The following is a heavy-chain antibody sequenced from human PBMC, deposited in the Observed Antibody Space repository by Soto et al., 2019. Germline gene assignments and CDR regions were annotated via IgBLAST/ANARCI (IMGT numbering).Heavy chain of an antibody. CDR3: ARALNTQVGGLDV. J-gene: IGHJ6*02. Sequence: GSLLLSCAASGFTFSSYEMNWVRQAPGKGLEWVSYISSSGSTIYYADSVKGRFTISRDNAKNSLYLQMNSLRAEDTAVYYCARALNTQVGGLDVWGQGTTVTVSS. D-gene: IGHD3-16*01. V-gene: IGHV3-48*03. CDR1: GFTFSSYE. CDR2: ISSSGSTI.